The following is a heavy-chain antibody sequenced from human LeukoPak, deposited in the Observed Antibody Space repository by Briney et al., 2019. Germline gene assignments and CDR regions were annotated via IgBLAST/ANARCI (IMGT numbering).Heavy chain of an antibody. CDR1: GGSFSGYY. V-gene: IGHV4-34*01. CDR3: ARGRGYYDSSGYYRLMYYFDY. D-gene: IGHD3-22*01. Sequence: SETLSLTCAVYGGSFSGYYWSWIRQPPGKGLEWIGEINHSGSTNYNPSLKSRVTISVDTSKNQFSLKLSSVTAADTAVYYCARGRGYYDSSGYYRLMYYFDYWGQGTLVTVSS. J-gene: IGHJ4*02. CDR2: INHSGST.